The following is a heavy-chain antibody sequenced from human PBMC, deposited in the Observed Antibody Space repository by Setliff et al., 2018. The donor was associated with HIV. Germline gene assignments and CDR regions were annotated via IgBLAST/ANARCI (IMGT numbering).Heavy chain of an antibody. CDR3: TTTAEAGHFDY. J-gene: IGHJ4*02. D-gene: IGHD6-13*01. Sequence: GGSLRLSCAASGFTFSTYWMSWVRQAPGKGLEWVANIKQDGSEKNYMDSVKGRFTISRDNAKNSLYVQMNSLRVEDTAVYYCTTTAEAGHFDYWGQGTLVTVSS. CDR1: GFTFSTYW. CDR2: IKQDGSEK. V-gene: IGHV3-7*02.